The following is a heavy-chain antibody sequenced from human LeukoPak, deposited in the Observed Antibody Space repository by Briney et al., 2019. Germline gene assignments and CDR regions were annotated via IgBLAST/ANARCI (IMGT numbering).Heavy chain of an antibody. J-gene: IGHJ4*02. V-gene: IGHV3-7*03. CDR2: IKHDGTEI. Sequence: GGSLRLSFAASGFTFRSYWMTWVRQAPGKGLEWVATIKHDGTEIYYVDSVKGRFTISRDNARSSLYLQMNSLRAEDTAVYYCARSLDYWGQGTLVTVSS. CDR1: GFTFRSYW. CDR3: ARSLDY.